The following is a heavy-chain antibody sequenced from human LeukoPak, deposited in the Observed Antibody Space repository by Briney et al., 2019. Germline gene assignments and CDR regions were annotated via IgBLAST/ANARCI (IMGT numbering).Heavy chain of an antibody. V-gene: IGHV5-51*01. D-gene: IGHD2-15*01. Sequence: GESLKISCRGFGYSFTSYWIGWVGQMPGKGLGWLGITYPGDSDTRYSPSFQGQVTISADKSISTAYLQWSSLKASDTAMYYCARLGCSGGSCYVPYYFDYWGQGTLVTVSS. CDR1: GYSFTSYW. J-gene: IGHJ4*02. CDR3: ARLGCSGGSCYVPYYFDY. CDR2: TYPGDSDT.